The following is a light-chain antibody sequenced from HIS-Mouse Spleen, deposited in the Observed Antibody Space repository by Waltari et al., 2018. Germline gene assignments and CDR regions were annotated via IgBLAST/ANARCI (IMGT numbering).Light chain of an antibody. CDR3: AAWDDSLNGVV. J-gene: IGLJ2*01. CDR1: SSNTGSNT. Sequence: QSVLTQPPSASGTPGQRVTISCSGSSSNTGSNTVTWYQQLPGTAPKLLIYSNNQRPSGVPDRFSGSKSGTSASLAISGLQSEDEADYYCAAWDDSLNGVVFGGGTKLTVL. CDR2: SNN. V-gene: IGLV1-44*01.